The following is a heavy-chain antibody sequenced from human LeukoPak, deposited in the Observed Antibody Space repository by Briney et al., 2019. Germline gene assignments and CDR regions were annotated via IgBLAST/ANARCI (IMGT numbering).Heavy chain of an antibody. CDR2: IIPIFGTA. CDR1: GYTFTSYD. CDR3: ARDLGYCTNGVCYPRHFDY. J-gene: IGHJ4*02. Sequence: SVKVSCKASGYTFTSYDINWVRQATGQGLEWMGGIIPIFGTANYAQKFQGRVTITADESTSTAYMELSSLRSEDTAVYYCARDLGYCTNGVCYPRHFDYWGQGTLVTVSS. D-gene: IGHD2-8*01. V-gene: IGHV1-69*13.